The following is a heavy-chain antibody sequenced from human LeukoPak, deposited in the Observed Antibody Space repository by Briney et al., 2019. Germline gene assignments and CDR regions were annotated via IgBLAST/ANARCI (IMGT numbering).Heavy chain of an antibody. J-gene: IGHJ4*02. V-gene: IGHV3-23*01. CDR1: GCTLSSQA. Sequence: GFSLRLSYAPSGCTLSSQAMSWVRLAPGTTPEGPLDIGGIGVSTYYVDSVKGRFTISRDNSKNTLYLQMNRLRAEDTAVYYCAKIYGVVPNRECDYWGQGTLVTVSS. CDR3: AKIYGVVPNRECDY. CDR2: IGGIGVST. D-gene: IGHD4-17*01.